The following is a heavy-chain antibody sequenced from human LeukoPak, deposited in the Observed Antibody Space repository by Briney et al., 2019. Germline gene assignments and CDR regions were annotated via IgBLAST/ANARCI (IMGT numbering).Heavy chain of an antibody. CDR2: IKQDGSEK. D-gene: IGHD3-9*01. V-gene: IGHV3-7*01. J-gene: IGHJ4*02. Sequence: NIKQDGSEKYYVDSVKGRFTISRDNAKNSLYLQMNSLRAEDTAVYYCARDIRYFDWFLFDYWGQGTLVTVSS. CDR3: ARDIRYFDWFLFDY.